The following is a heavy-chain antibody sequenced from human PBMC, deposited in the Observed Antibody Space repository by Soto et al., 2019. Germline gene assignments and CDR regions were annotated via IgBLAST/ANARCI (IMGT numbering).Heavy chain of an antibody. V-gene: IGHV4-31*01. Sequence: SETLSLTCTVSGGSIRSGGYYWSWVRLRPGKGQEWLGHIYHSGSASFNPSLKNQVTKSVDTSKNQFSLNLTSVTAADTALYYCARQYSGYRKIYYLDYWGQGAQVTVS. CDR1: GGSIRSGGYY. D-gene: IGHD5-12*01. CDR2: IYHSGSA. CDR3: ARQYSGYRKIYYLDY. J-gene: IGHJ4*02.